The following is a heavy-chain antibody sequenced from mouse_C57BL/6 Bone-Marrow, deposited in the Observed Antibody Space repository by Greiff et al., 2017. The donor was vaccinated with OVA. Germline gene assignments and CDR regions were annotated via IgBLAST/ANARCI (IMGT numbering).Heavy chain of an antibody. V-gene: IGHV2-2*01. Sequence: VQLVESGPGLVQLSQSLSITSTVLGFSLPSSGLPWFRKSPGRGLDWLGVLWSGGSTDYNAAFISRLSISKDNSKSQVFFKMNSLQADDTAIYYCARISTWFAYWGQGTLVTVSA. CDR3: ARISTWFAY. CDR1: GFSLPSSG. J-gene: IGHJ3*01. D-gene: IGHD1-1*01. CDR2: LWSGGST.